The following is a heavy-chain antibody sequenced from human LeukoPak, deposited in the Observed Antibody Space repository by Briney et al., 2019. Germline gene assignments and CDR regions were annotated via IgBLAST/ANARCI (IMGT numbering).Heavy chain of an antibody. CDR1: GYTFTSYY. J-gene: IGHJ4*02. CDR2: INPSGGST. D-gene: IGHD1-26*01. V-gene: IGHV1-46*01. CDR3: ARAFGLEGGSR. Sequence: ASVKVSCKASGYTFTSYYMHWVRQAPGQGLEWMGIINPSGGSTSYAQKFQGRVTITADKSTSTAYMELSSLRSEDTAVYYCARAFGLEGGSRWGQGTLVTVSS.